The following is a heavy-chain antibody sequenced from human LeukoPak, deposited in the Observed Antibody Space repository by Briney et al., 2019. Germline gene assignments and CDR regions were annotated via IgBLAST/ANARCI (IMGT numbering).Heavy chain of an antibody. CDR2: ISGPGSAI. J-gene: IGHJ5*02. CDR3: ASAGGSSGWYGNWFDP. Sequence: GGSLRLSCVVSGFTFRDYYMSWIRQAPGKGLEWVSYISGPGSAIYYADSVRGRFTVPRDNAKNSLYLQMNSLRAEDTAVYYCASAGGSSGWYGNWFDPWGQGTLVTVSS. V-gene: IGHV3-11*04. CDR1: GFTFRDYY. D-gene: IGHD6-19*01.